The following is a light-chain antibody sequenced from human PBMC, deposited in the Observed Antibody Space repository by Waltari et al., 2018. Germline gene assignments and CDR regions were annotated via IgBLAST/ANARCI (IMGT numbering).Light chain of an antibody. CDR1: RSNIGSHY. Sequence: QSALTQPPSTSATPGQRVTISCSGSRSNIGSHYVYWYQQLPGTAPKLFIYTNTQRPPGVPDRFSASKAGTSASLAIRGLQFEDEADYYCASCDDSLSGWVFGGGTKVTVL. J-gene: IGLJ3*02. V-gene: IGLV1-47*01. CDR3: ASCDDSLSGWV. CDR2: TNT.